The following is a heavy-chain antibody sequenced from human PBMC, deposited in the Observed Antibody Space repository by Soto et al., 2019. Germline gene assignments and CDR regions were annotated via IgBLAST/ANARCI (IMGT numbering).Heavy chain of an antibody. V-gene: IGHV4-34*01. CDR2: INHRGST. Sequence: QVQLQQWGAGLLKPSETLSLTCVDYGGSFSGYYWSWIRQSPGKGLEWIGGINHRGSTNSNPSLASRVTISVDTSKTQFSLKLSPVTAADTAMYYCARDGFCTSTTCLVGNWFAPWGQGTLVTVSS. CDR3: ARDGFCTSTTCLVGNWFAP. CDR1: GGSFSGYY. D-gene: IGHD2-2*01. J-gene: IGHJ5*02.